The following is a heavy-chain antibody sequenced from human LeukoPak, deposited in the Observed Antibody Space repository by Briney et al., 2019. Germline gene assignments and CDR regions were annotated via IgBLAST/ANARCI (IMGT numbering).Heavy chain of an antibody. D-gene: IGHD5-24*01. J-gene: IGHJ5*02. CDR2: MFYSGST. V-gene: IGHV4-39*07. CDR3: AREEDGYNFNWFDP. CDR1: GGSINTGTSY. Sequence: PSETLSLTCTVSGGSINTGTSYWDWIRQPPGKGLEWIGSMFYSGSTYYNPSLKSRVTISVDTSKNQFSLKLSSVTAADTAVYYCAREEDGYNFNWFDPWGQGTLVTVSS.